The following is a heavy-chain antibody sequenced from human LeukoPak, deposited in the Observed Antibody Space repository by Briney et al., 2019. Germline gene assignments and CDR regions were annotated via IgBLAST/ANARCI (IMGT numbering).Heavy chain of an antibody. CDR3: ARDFAGKTYYYGSGSYGAFDI. V-gene: IGHV4-30-4*01. Sequence: SETLSLTCTVSGGSISSGDYYWSWIRQPPGKGLEWIGYIYYSGSTYYNLSLKSRVTISVDTSKNQFSLKLSSVTAADTAVYYCARDFAGKTYYYGSGSYGAFDIWGQGTMVTVSS. D-gene: IGHD3-10*01. J-gene: IGHJ3*02. CDR1: GGSISSGDYY. CDR2: IYYSGST.